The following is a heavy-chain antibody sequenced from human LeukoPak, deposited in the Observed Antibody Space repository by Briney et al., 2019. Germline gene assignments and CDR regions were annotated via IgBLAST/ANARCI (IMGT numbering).Heavy chain of an antibody. CDR2: IFSSDTK. V-gene: IGHV2-26*01. CDR1: GFSLSSPKMG. Sequence: SGPVLVKPTETLTLTCTVSGFSLSSPKMGVSWVRQPPGKALECLTHIFSSDTKYYSTSLKSRLTISKDTSKSQVVLTMTNMDPVDTATYYCARIPDTTTTVSGFDYWGLGTLVTVSS. J-gene: IGHJ4*02. CDR3: ARIPDTTTTVSGFDY. D-gene: IGHD4-11*01.